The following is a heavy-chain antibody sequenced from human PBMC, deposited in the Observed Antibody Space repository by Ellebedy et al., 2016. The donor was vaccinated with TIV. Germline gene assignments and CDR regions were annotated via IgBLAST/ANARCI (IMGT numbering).Heavy chain of an antibody. CDR1: GYTFTSYG. V-gene: IGHV1-18*01. D-gene: IGHD2-2*01. J-gene: IGHJ4*02. Sequence: ASVKVSCXASGYTFTSYGISWVRQAPGQGLEWMGWISAYNGNTNYAQKFQGRVTITADESTSTAYMELSSLRSEDTAVYYCARTTLGVPAALALLWLDYWGQGTLVTVSS. CDR2: ISAYNGNT. CDR3: ARTTLGVPAALALLWLDY.